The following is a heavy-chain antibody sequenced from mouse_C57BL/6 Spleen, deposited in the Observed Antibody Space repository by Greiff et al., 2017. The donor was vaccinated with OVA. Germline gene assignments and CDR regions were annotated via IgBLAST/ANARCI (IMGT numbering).Heavy chain of an antibody. V-gene: IGHV1-82*01. Sequence: QVQLKQSGPELVKPGASVKISCKASGYAFSSSWMNWVKQRPGKGLEWIGRIYPGDGDTNYNGKFKGKATLTADKSSSTAYMQLSSLTSEDSAVYFCAREDYSNPLAYWGQGTLVTVSA. J-gene: IGHJ3*01. D-gene: IGHD2-5*01. CDR3: AREDYSNPLAY. CDR1: GYAFSSSW. CDR2: IYPGDGDT.